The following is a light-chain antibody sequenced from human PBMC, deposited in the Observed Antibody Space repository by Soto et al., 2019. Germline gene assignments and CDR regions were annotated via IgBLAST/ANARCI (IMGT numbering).Light chain of an antibody. CDR1: QSISIW. CDR2: KAS. Sequence: DIQMTQSPSTLSASVGDRVTITCRASQSISIWLAWYQQKPGKAPKLLIYKASTLESGVPSRFSGSGSGTEFTLTISSLQSDDFAIYYCQQYNSYPLTFGGGTKVQIK. CDR3: QQYNSYPLT. V-gene: IGKV1-5*03. J-gene: IGKJ4*01.